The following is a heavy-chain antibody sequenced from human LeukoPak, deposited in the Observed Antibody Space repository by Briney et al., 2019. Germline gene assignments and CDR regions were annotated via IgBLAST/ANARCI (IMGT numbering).Heavy chain of an antibody. V-gene: IGHV1-69*05. CDR2: IIPIFGTA. J-gene: IGHJ4*02. D-gene: IGHD6-19*01. CDR3: ASKWLEGGSFDY. CDR1: GGTFSSYA. Sequence: SVKVSCKASGGTFSSYAISWVRQAPGQGLEWMGRIIPIFGTANYAQKFQGRVTITTDESTSTAYMELSSLRSEDTAVYYCASKWLEGGSFDYWGQGTLVTVSS.